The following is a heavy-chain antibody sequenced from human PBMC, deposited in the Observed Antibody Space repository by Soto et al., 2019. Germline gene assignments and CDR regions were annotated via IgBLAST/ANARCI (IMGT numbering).Heavy chain of an antibody. V-gene: IGHV3-33*01. CDR1: GFTFSSYG. Sequence: GGSLRLSCAASGFTFSSYGMHWVRQAPGKGLEWVAVIWYDGSNKYYADSVKGRFTISRDNSKNTLYLQMNSLRAEDTAVYYCARDFHDYGDHYYFDYWGQGTLVTVSS. D-gene: IGHD4-17*01. CDR2: IWYDGSNK. CDR3: ARDFHDYGDHYYFDY. J-gene: IGHJ4*02.